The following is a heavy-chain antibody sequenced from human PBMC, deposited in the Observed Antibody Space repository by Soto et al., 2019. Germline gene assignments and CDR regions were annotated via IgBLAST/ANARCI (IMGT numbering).Heavy chain of an antibody. CDR3: AREVELGCGY. CDR1: GYTFTGYY. D-gene: IGHD7-27*01. CDR2: INPNSGGT. V-gene: IGHV1-2*02. J-gene: IGHJ4*02. Sequence: QVQLVQSGAEVKKPGASVKVSCKASGYTFTGYYMHWGRQAPGQVPEWRGRINPNSGGTNYAQKFQGGVTMTRDTSISTAYMELSRLRSDDTDVYYCAREVELGCGYWGQVTLVTVSS.